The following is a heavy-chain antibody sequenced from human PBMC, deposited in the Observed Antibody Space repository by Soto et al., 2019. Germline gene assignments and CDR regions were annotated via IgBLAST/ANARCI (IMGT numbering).Heavy chain of an antibody. CDR2: IGSSSSYI. D-gene: IGHD3-22*01. CDR3: ARDNDSSGYYYYYGMDV. Sequence: GGSLILSCAASGFTFSSYSMNWVREAPGKGLEWVSSIGSSSSYIYYADSVKGRFTISRDNAKNSLYLQMNSLRAEDTAVYYCARDNDSSGYYYYYGMDVWGQGTTVTVS. J-gene: IGHJ6*02. CDR1: GFTFSSYS. V-gene: IGHV3-21*01.